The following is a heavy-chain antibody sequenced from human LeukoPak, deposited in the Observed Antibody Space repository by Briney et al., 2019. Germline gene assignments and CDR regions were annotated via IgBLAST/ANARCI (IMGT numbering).Heavy chain of an antibody. CDR3: ARGENSGSYFSYFDS. J-gene: IGHJ5*01. V-gene: IGHV4-34*01. CDR2: IDHTGRS. CDR1: GFSFSSYS. D-gene: IGHD3-10*01. Sequence: PGGSLRLSCAASGFSFSSYSMNWVRQAPGKGLEWIGEIDHTGRSTYNPSLTSRVTISKDSSKNQFSLSLGSVIAADTAVYFCARGENSGSYFSYFDSWAQGTPVTVSS.